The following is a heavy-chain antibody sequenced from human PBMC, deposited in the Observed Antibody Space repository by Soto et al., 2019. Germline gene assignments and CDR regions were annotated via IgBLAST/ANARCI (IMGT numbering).Heavy chain of an antibody. J-gene: IGHJ4*02. CDR1: GFSFGSYA. V-gene: IGHV3-23*01. CDR3: ARWSYLDY. Sequence: GSLRLSCAASGFSFGSYALSWVRQAPGKGLEWVSTISGSDGKTFYVDSVKGRFSISRDTSQSTLYLQMNSLRADDTAMYYCARWSYLDYWGQGTRVTVS. D-gene: IGHD3-3*01. CDR2: ISGSDGKT.